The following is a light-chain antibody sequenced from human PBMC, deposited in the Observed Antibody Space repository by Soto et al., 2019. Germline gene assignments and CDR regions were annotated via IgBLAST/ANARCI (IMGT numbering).Light chain of an antibody. J-gene: IGKJ4*01. CDR1: QSVSSD. CDR3: QQYNNWPFT. Sequence: EIELTQSPVTLSVSPGERATLSCRASQSVSSDLAWFQQKPGQAPRLLIYGASTRATGIPARFSGSGSGTEFTRNISSLQSEDFAIYDWQQYNNWPFTFGGGTKVEIK. V-gene: IGKV3-15*01. CDR2: GAS.